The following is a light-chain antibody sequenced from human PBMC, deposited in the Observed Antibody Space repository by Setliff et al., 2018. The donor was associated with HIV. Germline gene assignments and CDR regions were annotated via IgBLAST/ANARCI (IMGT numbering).Light chain of an antibody. CDR2: RYN. V-gene: IGLV1-40*01. Sequence: QSALTQPPSVSGAPGQRVTISCTGSSSNIGAGYDVHWYQQRPGTAPKLLIYRYNNRPSGVPDRISGSKSGTSASLAITGLQVEDEADYYCSAFTSRSTPYVFGTGTKVTVL. CDR3: SAFTSRSTPYV. CDR1: SSNIGAGYD. J-gene: IGLJ1*01.